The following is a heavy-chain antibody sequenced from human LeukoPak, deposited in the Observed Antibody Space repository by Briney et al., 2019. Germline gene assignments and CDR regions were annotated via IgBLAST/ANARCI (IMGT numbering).Heavy chain of an antibody. Sequence: ALVKVSCKASGYTFTSYGISWVRQAPGQGLEWMGWINPNSGGTNYAQKFQGRVTMTRDTSISTAYMELSRLRSDDTAVYYCARGGGSYSEPIDYWGQGTLVTVSS. V-gene: IGHV1-2*02. CDR1: GYTFTSYG. D-gene: IGHD1-26*01. J-gene: IGHJ4*02. CDR2: INPNSGGT. CDR3: ARGGGSYSEPIDY.